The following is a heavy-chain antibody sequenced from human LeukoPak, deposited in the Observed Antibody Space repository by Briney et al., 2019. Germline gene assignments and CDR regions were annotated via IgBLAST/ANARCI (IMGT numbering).Heavy chain of an antibody. V-gene: IGHV4-61*08. Sequence: SQTLSLTCTVSGESISGGGYYWSWIRQPPGKGLEWIGYIYYSGSTNYKPSLKSRVTISVDTSKNQFSLKLSSVTAADTAVYYCARGGYYGSGNDFRFDPWGQGTLVTVSS. CDR2: IYYSGST. D-gene: IGHD3-10*01. CDR1: GESISGGGYY. J-gene: IGHJ5*02. CDR3: ARGGYYGSGNDFRFDP.